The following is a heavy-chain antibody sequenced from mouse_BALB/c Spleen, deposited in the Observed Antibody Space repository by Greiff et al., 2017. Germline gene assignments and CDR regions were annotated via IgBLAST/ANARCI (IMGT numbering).Heavy chain of an antibody. CDR1: GYTFTDYY. CDR3: ARGYYGYPAWFAY. D-gene: IGHD1-2*01. J-gene: IGHJ3*01. Sequence: VQLQQSGPELVKPGASVKMSCKASGYTFTDYYMDWVKQSHGESFEWIGRVNPYNGGTSYNQKFKGKATLTVDKSSSTAYMELNSLTSEDSAVYYCARGYYGYPAWFAYWGQGTLVTVSA. V-gene: IGHV1-19*01. CDR2: VNPYNGGT.